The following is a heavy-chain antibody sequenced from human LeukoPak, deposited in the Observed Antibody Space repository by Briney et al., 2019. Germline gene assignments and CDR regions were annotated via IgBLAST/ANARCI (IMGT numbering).Heavy chain of an antibody. J-gene: IGHJ6*03. CDR1: GGTFSSYA. Sequence: GASVTVSCTASGGTFSSYAISWVRQAPGQGLEWMGGIIPIFGTANYAQKFQGRVTITTDESTSTAYMELSSLRSEDTAVYYCARGPARYYYYYMDVWGKGTTVTVSS. V-gene: IGHV1-69*05. CDR2: IIPIFGTA. CDR3: ARGPARYYYYYMDV.